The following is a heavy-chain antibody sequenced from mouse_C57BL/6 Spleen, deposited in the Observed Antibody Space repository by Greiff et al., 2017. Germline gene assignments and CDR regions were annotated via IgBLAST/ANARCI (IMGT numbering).Heavy chain of an antibody. D-gene: IGHD2-3*01. CDR2: IYPGDGDT. CDR1: GYAFSSSW. Sequence: VQLHQSGPELVKPGASVKISCKASGYAFSSSWMNWVKPRPGKGLEWIGRIYPGDGDTNYNGTFKGKATLTADKSSSTAYMQLSSLTSEDSAVYFCARVYDGYFNFDYWGQGTTLTVSS. J-gene: IGHJ2*01. V-gene: IGHV1-82*01. CDR3: ARVYDGYFNFDY.